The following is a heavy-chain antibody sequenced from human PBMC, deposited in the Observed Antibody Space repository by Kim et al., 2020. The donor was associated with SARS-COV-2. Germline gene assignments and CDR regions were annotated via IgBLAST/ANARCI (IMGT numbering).Heavy chain of an antibody. CDR1: GYTFTSYG. J-gene: IGHJ6*02. Sequence: ASVKVSCKASGYTFTSYGISWVRQAPGQGLEWMGWISAYNGNTNYAQKLQGRVTMTTDTSTSTAYMELRSLRSDDTAVYYCARDPPVTVVVNWGHYYYYYGMDVWGQGTTVTVSS. CDR3: ARDPPVTVVVNWGHYYYYYGMDV. CDR2: ISAYNGNT. V-gene: IGHV1-18*04. D-gene: IGHD3-22*01.